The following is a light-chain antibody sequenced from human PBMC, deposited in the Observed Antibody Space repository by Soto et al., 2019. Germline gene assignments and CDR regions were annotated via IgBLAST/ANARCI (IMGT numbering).Light chain of an antibody. V-gene: IGKV3-15*01. CDR2: GAS. CDR3: HQYDNWPPA. CDR1: QSLRSD. J-gene: IGKJ5*01. Sequence: EIVMTQSPATLSVSPGERATLSCRASQSLRSDLAWYQQKPDQAPRLLIYGASTRATDIPARFSGSGSGTDFTLTFLSLQSEECAGYYCHQYDNWPPAFDKGTRLDIK.